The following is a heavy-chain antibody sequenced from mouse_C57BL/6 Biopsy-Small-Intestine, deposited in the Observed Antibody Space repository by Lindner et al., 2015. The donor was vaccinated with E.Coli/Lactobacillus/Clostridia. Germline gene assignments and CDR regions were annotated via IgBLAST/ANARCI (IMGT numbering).Heavy chain of an antibody. CDR1: GYSFTGYF. Sequence: VQLQESGPELVKPGDSVKISCKASGYSFTGYFMNWVMQSHGKSLEWIGRFNPNNDESFYNQKFRAKATLTVDESSSTAYMELKSLTSEDSAVYYCAREAQAYYAMDYWGQGTSVTVSS. J-gene: IGHJ4*01. V-gene: IGHV1-20*01. CDR2: FNPNNDES. D-gene: IGHD3-2*02. CDR3: AREAQAYYAMDY.